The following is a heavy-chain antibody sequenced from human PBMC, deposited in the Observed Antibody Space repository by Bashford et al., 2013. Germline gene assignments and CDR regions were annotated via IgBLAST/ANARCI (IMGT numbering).Heavy chain of an antibody. CDR1: GFTFSSYI. Sequence: GSLRLSCAVSGFTFSSYIMNWVRQAPGKGLEWVSCIGSSSTYIYYADSVKGRFTISRDNAKNSLYLQLNSLRAEDTAVYYCVRDFGSTWYERFDYWGQGTLVTVSS. CDR2: IGSSSTYI. D-gene: IGHD6-13*01. CDR3: VRDFGSTWYERFDY. J-gene: IGHJ4*02. V-gene: IGHV3-21*01.